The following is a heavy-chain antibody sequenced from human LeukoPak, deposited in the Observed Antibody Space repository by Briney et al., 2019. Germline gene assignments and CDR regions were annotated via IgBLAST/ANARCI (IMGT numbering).Heavy chain of an antibody. CDR1: GFTFSSYW. CDR3: ARDRSYNLDS. Sequence: PGGSLRLSCAASGFTFSSYWMHWVRQAPGKGLVWVSRISSDGSSTSYVNSVKDRFTISRDNARNTLYLQIHSLRAEDTAVYYCARDRSYNLDSWGQGTPVTVSS. V-gene: IGHV3-74*01. J-gene: IGHJ4*02. CDR2: ISSDGSST. D-gene: IGHD1-26*01.